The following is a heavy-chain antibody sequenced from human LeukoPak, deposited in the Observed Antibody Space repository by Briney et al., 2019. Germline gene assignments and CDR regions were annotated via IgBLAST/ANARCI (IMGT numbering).Heavy chain of an antibody. Sequence: PGGFLRLSCAASGFTFDDYTLHWVRQAPGKGLEWVSLISWDSTNKYYADSVKGRFTISRDNRKKSLDLQMNSLRTEDTALYYCAKEGSGSYPELAYWGQGTLVTVSS. CDR2: ISWDSTNK. D-gene: IGHD1-26*01. CDR1: GFTFDDYT. V-gene: IGHV3-43*01. CDR3: AKEGSGSYPELAY. J-gene: IGHJ4*02.